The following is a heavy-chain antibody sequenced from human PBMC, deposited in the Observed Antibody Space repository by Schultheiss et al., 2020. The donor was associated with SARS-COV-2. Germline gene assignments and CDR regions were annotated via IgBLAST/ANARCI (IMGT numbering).Heavy chain of an antibody. J-gene: IGHJ4*02. Sequence: GGSLRLSCAASGFTFSSYAMSWVRQAPGKGLEWVSAISGSGGSTYYADSVKGRFTISRDNSKNTLYLQMNSLRSEDTAVYYCASGVCSSTSCYIDYWGQGTLVTVSS. D-gene: IGHD2-2*02. CDR3: ASGVCSSTSCYIDY. CDR1: GFTFSSYA. V-gene: IGHV3-23*01. CDR2: ISGSGGST.